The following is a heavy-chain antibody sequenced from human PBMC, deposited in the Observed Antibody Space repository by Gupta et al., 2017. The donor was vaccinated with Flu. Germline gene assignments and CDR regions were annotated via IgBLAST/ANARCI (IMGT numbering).Heavy chain of an antibody. V-gene: IGHV3-53*04. D-gene: IGHD4-11*01. CDR1: GFSIANNY. CDR2: IFNDRAT. CDR3: ARTTERHWYFDL. Sequence: EAHLVESGGGLVQPGGSLRLSCAASGFSIANNYVSWVRQAPGKGLEWVSLIFNDRATFYQESVKGRFTIGRHTLNNTLFLQMNRLRPEDTAVYYCARTTERHWYFDLWGRGTLVSVSS. J-gene: IGHJ2*01.